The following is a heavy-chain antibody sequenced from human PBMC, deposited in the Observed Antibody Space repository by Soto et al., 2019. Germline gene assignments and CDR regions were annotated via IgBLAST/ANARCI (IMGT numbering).Heavy chain of an antibody. CDR3: AKSLNALRVRYYYGMDV. V-gene: IGHV3-23*01. CDR2: ISGSGGST. Sequence: AGGALRLSCAASGFTLSSYAMSWVRQAPGKGLEWVSAISGSGGSTYYADSVKGRFTISRDNSKNTLYLQMNSLRAEDTAVYYCAKSLNALRVRYYYGMDVWGQGTTVTVSS. J-gene: IGHJ6*02. D-gene: IGHD3-22*01. CDR1: GFTLSSYA.